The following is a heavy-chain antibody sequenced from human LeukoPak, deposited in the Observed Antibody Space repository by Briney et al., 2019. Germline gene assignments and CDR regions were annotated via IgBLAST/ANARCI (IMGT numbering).Heavy chain of an antibody. CDR3: TRGVGDYVAYFDY. J-gene: IGHJ4*02. Sequence: PGGSLRLSCTASGFTFGDYAMSWFRQAPGKGLEWVSFIGSKAYGGTTEYAASVKGRFTISRDDSRSIAYLQMNSLKTEDTAVYYCTRGVGDYVAYFDYWGQGTLVTVSS. V-gene: IGHV3-49*03. CDR2: IGSKAYGGTT. D-gene: IGHD4-17*01. CDR1: GFTFGDYA.